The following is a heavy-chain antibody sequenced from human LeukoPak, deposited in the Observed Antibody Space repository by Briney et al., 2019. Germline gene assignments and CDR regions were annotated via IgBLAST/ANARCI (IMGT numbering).Heavy chain of an antibody. Sequence: ASVKVSCKASGYTFTGYYMHWVRQAPGQGLEWMGWINPNSGGTNYAQKFQGRVTMTRDTSISTAYMELNRLRSDDTAVYYCASLCSSTSCYSYAFDIWGQGTMVTVSS. V-gene: IGHV1-2*02. D-gene: IGHD2-2*01. J-gene: IGHJ3*02. CDR1: GYTFTGYY. CDR3: ASLCSSTSCYSYAFDI. CDR2: INPNSGGT.